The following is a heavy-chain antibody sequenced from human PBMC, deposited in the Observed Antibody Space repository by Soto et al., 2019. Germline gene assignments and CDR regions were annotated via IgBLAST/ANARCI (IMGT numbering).Heavy chain of an antibody. CDR3: ARVRSGGSFNWFDP. CDR2: IIPNIGTA. D-gene: IGHD2-15*01. J-gene: IGHJ5*02. V-gene: IGHV1-69*01. CDR1: GGTFSSYA. Sequence: QVQLVQSGAEVKKPGSSVKVSCKASGGTFSSYAISWVRQAPGQGLEWMGGIIPNIGTANYAQNFQGSVTITADESTSTAYMELSSLRSEDTAVYYCARVRSGGSFNWFDPWCQGTLVTVSS.